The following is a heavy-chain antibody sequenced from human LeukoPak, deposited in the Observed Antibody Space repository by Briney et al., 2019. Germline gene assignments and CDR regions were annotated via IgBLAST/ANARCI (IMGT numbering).Heavy chain of an antibody. Sequence: PSETLSLTCAVSGDSISSDYWSWVRQPPGKGLEWIGYIYYTGSTNYNPSLKSRVTISVDTSKNQFSLKLSSVTAADTAVYYCAREAATEPHYYYYMDVWGKGTTVTVSS. CDR3: AREAATEPHYYYYMDV. CDR1: GDSISSDY. J-gene: IGHJ6*03. V-gene: IGHV4-59*01. D-gene: IGHD1-14*01. CDR2: IYYTGST.